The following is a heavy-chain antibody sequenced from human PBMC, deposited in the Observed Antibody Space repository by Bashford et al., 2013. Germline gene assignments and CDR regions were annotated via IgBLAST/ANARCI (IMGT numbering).Heavy chain of an antibody. J-gene: IGHJ4*02. CDR3: ASWPSEYSFSYFDH. D-gene: IGHD5-18*01. CDR1: GGSISSYY. V-gene: IGHV4-59*01. CDR2: IYYVGRP. Sequence: SETLSLTCTVSGGSISSYYWSWLRQPPGKGLEWIGYIYYVGRPTYNPSLRSRVTISLDTSKTQFSLKMSSVTAADTAVYYCASWPSEYSFSYFDHVGPGSPGHRLL.